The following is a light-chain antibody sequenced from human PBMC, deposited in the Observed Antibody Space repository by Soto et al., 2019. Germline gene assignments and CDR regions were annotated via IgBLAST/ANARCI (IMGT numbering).Light chain of an antibody. V-gene: IGLV7-46*01. Sequence: QTVVTQETSLTVSPGGTVTLTCGSSTGAVTSGHYPYWFQQKPGQAPRTLIYDTTNKHSWTPARFSGSLLGGKAALTLAGAQTDDEADYYCLLSYSGTNWVFGGGTKLTVL. CDR2: DTT. J-gene: IGLJ3*02. CDR3: LLSYSGTNWV. CDR1: TGAVTSGHY.